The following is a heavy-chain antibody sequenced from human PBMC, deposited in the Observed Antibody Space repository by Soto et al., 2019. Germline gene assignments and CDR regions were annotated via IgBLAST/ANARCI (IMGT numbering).Heavy chain of an antibody. CDR1: GGSISSGGYS. J-gene: IGHJ4*02. CDR2: IYHSGST. D-gene: IGHD6-19*01. V-gene: IGHV4-30-2*01. CDR3: ARGPGIAVVVRYFDY. Sequence: PSETLSLTCAVSGGSISSGGYSWSWIRQPPGKGLEWIGYIYHSGSTYYNPSLKSRVTISVDRSKNQFSLKLSSVTAADTAVYYCARGPGIAVVVRYFDYWGQGTLVTVSS.